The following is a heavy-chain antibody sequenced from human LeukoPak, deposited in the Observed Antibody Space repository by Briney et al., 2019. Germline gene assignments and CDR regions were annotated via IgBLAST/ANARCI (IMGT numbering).Heavy chain of an antibody. J-gene: IGHJ4*02. V-gene: IGHV1-69*04. CDR1: GGTFSSYA. CDR3: ARNPAIFGVVNFDY. D-gene: IGHD3-3*01. Sequence: ASVKVSCKASGGTFSSYAISWVRQAPGQGLEWMGRIIPILGIANYAQKFQGRVTITADKSTSTAYMELSSLRSEDTAVYYCARNPAIFGVVNFDYWGQGTLVTVSS. CDR2: IIPILGIA.